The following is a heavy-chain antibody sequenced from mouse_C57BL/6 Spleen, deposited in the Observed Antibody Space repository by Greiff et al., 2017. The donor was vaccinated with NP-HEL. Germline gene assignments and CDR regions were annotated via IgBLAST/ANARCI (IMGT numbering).Heavy chain of an antibody. D-gene: IGHD2-1*01. CDR1: GYTFTSYW. Sequence: QVQLKQPGAELVRPGSSVKLSCKASGYTFTSYWMDWVKQRPGQGLEWIGNIYPSDSETNYNQKFKDKATLTVDKSSSTAYMQLSSLTSEDSAVYYCAREGNYYFGCWGQGTTLTVAS. CDR3: AREGNYYFGC. CDR2: IYPSDSET. V-gene: IGHV1-61*01. J-gene: IGHJ2*01.